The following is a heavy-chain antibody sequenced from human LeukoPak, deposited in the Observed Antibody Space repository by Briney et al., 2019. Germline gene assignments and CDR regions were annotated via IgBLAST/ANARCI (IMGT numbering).Heavy chain of an antibody. V-gene: IGHV1-2*02. CDR1: GSTFTGCY. Sequence: GASVKLSFKAAGSTFTGCYMHWVRQAPGQGLEWMGWINPNSGGTNYAQKFQGRVTMTRDTSISTAYMELSRLRSDETAVYYCARVPYVDTAMVTRFDYWGQGTLVTVSS. J-gene: IGHJ4*02. D-gene: IGHD5-18*01. CDR3: ARVPYVDTAMVTRFDY. CDR2: INPNSGGT.